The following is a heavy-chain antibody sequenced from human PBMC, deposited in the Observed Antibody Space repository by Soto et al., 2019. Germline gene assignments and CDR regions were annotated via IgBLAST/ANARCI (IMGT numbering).Heavy chain of an antibody. D-gene: IGHD3-22*01. CDR3: ARAGYYYDSSGYYVDS. V-gene: IGHV1-69*13. Sequence: ASVKVSCKASGGTFSSYAISWVRQAPGQGLEWMGGIIPIFGTANYAQKFQGRVTVTADESTSTAYMELSSLRSEDTAVYYCARAGYYYDSSGYYVDSWGQGTLVTVSS. CDR1: GGTFSSYA. CDR2: IIPIFGTA. J-gene: IGHJ4*02.